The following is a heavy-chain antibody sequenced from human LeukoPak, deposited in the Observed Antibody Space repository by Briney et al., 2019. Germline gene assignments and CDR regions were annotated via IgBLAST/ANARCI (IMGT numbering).Heavy chain of an antibody. D-gene: IGHD3-9*01. V-gene: IGHV1-69*13. Sequence: GASVTVSFKASGGTFSSYAISWVGQAPGQGLEWMGGIIPIFGTANYAQKFQGRVTITADESTSTAYMELSSLRSEDTAVYYCAGRDDILTGRPFDYWGQGTLVTVS. CDR3: AGRDDILTGRPFDY. J-gene: IGHJ4*02. CDR2: IIPIFGTA. CDR1: GGTFSSYA.